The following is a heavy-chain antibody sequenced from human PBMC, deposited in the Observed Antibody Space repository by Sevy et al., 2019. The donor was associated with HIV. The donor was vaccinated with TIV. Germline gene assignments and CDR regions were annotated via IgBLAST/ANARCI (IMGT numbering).Heavy chain of an antibody. J-gene: IGHJ3*02. CDR1: GFTFSSYS. D-gene: IGHD3-3*01. V-gene: IGHV3-21*01. CDR3: ARDKEPGSNYDFWSGYYDYAFDI. Sequence: GGSLRLSCAASGFTFSSYSMNWVRQAPGKGLEWVSSISSSSSYIYYADSVKGRFTISRDNAKNSLYLQMNSLRVEDTAVYYGARDKEPGSNYDFWSGYYDYAFDIWGQGTMVTVSS. CDR2: ISSSSSYI.